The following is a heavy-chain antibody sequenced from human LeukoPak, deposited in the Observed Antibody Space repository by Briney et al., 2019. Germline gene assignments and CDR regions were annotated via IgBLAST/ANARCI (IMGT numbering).Heavy chain of an antibody. V-gene: IGHV1-69*05. CDR2: IIPIFATA. CDR3: SRSNNSSPAYYYYYYYMDV. J-gene: IGHJ6*03. D-gene: IGHD6-6*01. Sequence: EASLKVSCKASGGTFSSYAISWVRQAPGQGLEWMGGIIPIFATANYAQKFQGRFTIATDESTSTAYMELSSLRSENPAVYYCSRSNNSSPAYYYYYYYMDVWGKGTTVTVSS. CDR1: GGTFSSYA.